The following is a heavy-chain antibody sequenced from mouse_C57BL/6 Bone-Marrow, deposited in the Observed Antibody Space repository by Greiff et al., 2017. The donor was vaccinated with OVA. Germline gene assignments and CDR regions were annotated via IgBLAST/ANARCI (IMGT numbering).Heavy chain of an antibody. V-gene: IGHV1-61*01. J-gene: IGHJ4*01. CDR3: ERRWLRDMDY. CDR1: GYTFTSYW. CDR2: IYPSDSET. D-gene: IGHD2-2*01. Sequence: VQLQQPGAELVRPGSSVKLSCKASGYTFTSYWMDWVKQRPGQGLEWIGNIYPSDSETHYNQKFKDKATLTVDKSSSTAYMQLSSLTSEDSAVDYCERRWLRDMDYWGQGTSVTVSS.